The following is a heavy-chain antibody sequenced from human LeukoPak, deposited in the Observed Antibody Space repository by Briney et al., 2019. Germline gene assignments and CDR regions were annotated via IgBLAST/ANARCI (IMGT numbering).Heavy chain of an antibody. V-gene: IGHV3-53*01. Sequence: GGSLRLSCAASGFTVSSNYMSWVRQAPGKGLEWVSVIYSGSSTYYADSVKGRFTISRDNSKNTLYLQMNSLRAEDTAMYYCARSNVDSMAPDYWGQGTLVTVSS. J-gene: IGHJ4*02. CDR3: ARSNVDSMAPDY. CDR1: GFTVSSNY. D-gene: IGHD5-24*01. CDR2: IYSGSST.